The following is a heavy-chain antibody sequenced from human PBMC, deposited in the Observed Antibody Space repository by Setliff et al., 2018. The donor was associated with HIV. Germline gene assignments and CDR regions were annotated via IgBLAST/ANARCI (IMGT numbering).Heavy chain of an antibody. J-gene: IGHJ6*04. Sequence: SETLSLTCTVSGGSISSYYWSWIRQPPGKGLEWIGSIYYSGSTYYNPSLKSRVTISVDTSKNQFSLKLSSVTAADTAVYYCARDRSRHYGAGGRLDVWGKGTTVTVSS. CDR3: ARDRSRHYGAGGRLDV. CDR2: IYYSGST. V-gene: IGHV4-39*07. D-gene: IGHD4-17*01. CDR1: GGSISSYY.